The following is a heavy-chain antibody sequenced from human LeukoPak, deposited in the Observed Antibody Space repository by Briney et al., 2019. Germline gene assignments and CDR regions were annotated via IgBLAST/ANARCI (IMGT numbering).Heavy chain of an antibody. V-gene: IGHV4-34*01. D-gene: IGHD3-9*01. J-gene: IGHJ4*02. Sequence: SETLSLTCTVSGGSISSYYWSWIRQPPGKGLEWIGEINHSGSTNYNPSLKSRVTISVDTSKNQFSLKLSSVTAADTAVYYCARGVGLRYFDCLPYYFDYWGQGTLVTVSS. CDR2: INHSGST. CDR3: ARGVGLRYFDCLPYYFDY. CDR1: GGSISSYY.